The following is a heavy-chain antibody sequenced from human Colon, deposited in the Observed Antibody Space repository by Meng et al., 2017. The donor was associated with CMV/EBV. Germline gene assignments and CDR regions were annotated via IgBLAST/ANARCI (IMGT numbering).Heavy chain of an antibody. CDR1: GVSVRNTGYS. D-gene: IGHD2-21*01. CDR2: VSYTGTS. J-gene: IGHJ4*02. Sequence: SETLSLTCTVSGVSVRNTGYSWGWIRQPPGKGLEWIGSVSYTGTSYYNPSLRSRLTISLDTSKNQFSLNLASVTAEDTAIYYCAKSDCGGAGCKLLDHWGQGTLVTVSS. V-gene: IGHV4-39*07. CDR3: AKSDCGGAGCKLLDH.